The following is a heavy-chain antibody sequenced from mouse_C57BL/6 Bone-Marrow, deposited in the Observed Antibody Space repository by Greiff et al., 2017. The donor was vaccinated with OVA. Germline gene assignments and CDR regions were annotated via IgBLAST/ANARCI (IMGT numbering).Heavy chain of an antibody. CDR3: ARSDLRGSPWFAY. Sequence: VQLQQSGPELVKPGASVKISCKASGYTFTDYYMNWVKQSHGKSLEWIGDINPNNGGTSYNQKFKGKATLTVDKSSSTAYMELRSLTSEDSAVYYCARSDLRGSPWFAYWGQGTLVTVSA. CDR1: GYTFTDYY. D-gene: IGHD1-1*01. J-gene: IGHJ3*01. CDR2: INPNNGGT. V-gene: IGHV1-26*01.